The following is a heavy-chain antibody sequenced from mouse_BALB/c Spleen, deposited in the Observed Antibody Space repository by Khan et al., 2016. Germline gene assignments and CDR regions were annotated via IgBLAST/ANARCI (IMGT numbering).Heavy chain of an antibody. Sequence: QVQLQQSGAELMKPGASVKISCKATGYTFSRYWIEWVKERPGHGLEWIGEILPGSGSTDYNEKFKGKATFTAETSSNTANIQLSGLTSEDSAVYYCARGAYWGQGTLVTVSA. J-gene: IGHJ3*01. CDR1: GYTFSRYW. CDR3: ARGAY. V-gene: IGHV1-9*01. CDR2: ILPGSGST.